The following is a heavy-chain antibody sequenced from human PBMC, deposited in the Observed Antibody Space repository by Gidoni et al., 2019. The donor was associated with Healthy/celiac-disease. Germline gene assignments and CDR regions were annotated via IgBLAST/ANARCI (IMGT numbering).Heavy chain of an antibody. CDR3: ARGVRLCSGGSCYSGAIHYYMDV. J-gene: IGHJ6*03. V-gene: IGHV4-34*01. CDR1: GWSFSGYY. D-gene: IGHD2-15*01. CDR2: INHSGST. Sequence: QVQLKKWGAGLLTPSEPLSLTCALHGWSFSGYYWRWIRRPPGKGLEWTGEINHSGSTNYNPSLKSRVTISVDTSKNQFSLKLRSVTAADTAVYYCARGVRLCSGGSCYSGAIHYYMDVWGKGTTVTVSS.